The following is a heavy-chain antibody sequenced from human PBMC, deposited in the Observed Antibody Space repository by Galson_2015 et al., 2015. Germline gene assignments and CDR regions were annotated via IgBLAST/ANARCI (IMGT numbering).Heavy chain of an antibody. J-gene: IGHJ6*02. Sequence: ETLSLTCTVSGGSISSSSYYWGWIRQPPGKGLEWIGSIYYSGSPYYNPSLKSRVTISVDTSKNQFSLKLSSVTAADTAVYYCASGYSYGYYYYYGMDVWGQGTTVTVSS. CDR1: GGSISSSSYY. CDR2: IYYSGSP. CDR3: ASGYSYGYYYYYGMDV. V-gene: IGHV4-39*01. D-gene: IGHD5-18*01.